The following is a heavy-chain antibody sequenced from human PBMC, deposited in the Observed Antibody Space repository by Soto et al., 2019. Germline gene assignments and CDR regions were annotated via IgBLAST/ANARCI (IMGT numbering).Heavy chain of an antibody. V-gene: IGHV4-30-4*01. Sequence: QVQLQESCPGLVKPSQTLSLTCTVSGGSISSGNYYWSWIRQPPGKGLGWIGVISYSGSTYYSLSLKSRVTIPVETSKNQFSLNLSFVTAADTAVYYCATMGTPATGLYDFDYWGQGTLVTVSS. J-gene: IGHJ4*02. D-gene: IGHD5-18*01. CDR1: GGSISSGNYY. CDR2: ISYSGST. CDR3: ATMGTPATGLYDFDY.